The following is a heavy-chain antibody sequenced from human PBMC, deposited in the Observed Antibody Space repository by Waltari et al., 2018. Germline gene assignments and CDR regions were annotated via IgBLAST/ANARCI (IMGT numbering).Heavy chain of an antibody. D-gene: IGHD3-10*01. CDR1: GFTFNNAW. CDR3: TQIALWFGDPVDY. V-gene: IGHV3-15*07. J-gene: IGHJ4*02. Sequence: EVQLVESGGGLVEPGGSLRLSCGASGFTFNNAWMHWVRQAPGKGLEWLGRIKSDSDGGTTDYAAPVKGRFTISRDDSKNTLYLQMNSLKTEDTAVYYCTQIALWFGDPVDYWGQGTLVTVSA. CDR2: IKSDSDGGTT.